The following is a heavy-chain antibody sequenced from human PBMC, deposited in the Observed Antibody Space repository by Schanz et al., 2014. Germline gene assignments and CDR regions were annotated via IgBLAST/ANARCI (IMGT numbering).Heavy chain of an antibody. V-gene: IGHV3-48*01. CDR1: GFSFSSYS. Sequence: EVQLVESGGGLVQPGESLRLSCAVSGFSFSSYSMSWVRQAPGKGLEWIAYISSGGTTIYYADSVKGRFTLSRDNSKNTMDLQMNSLRPEDTAVYYCGRDYSGGALDYWGQGTLVTVSS. D-gene: IGHD6-19*01. CDR3: GRDYSGGALDY. CDR2: ISSGGTTI. J-gene: IGHJ4*02.